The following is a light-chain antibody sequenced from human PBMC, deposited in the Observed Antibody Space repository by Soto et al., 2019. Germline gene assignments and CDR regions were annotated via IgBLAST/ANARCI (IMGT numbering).Light chain of an antibody. Sequence: DIVMTQSPDSLAVSLGERATVNCKSSQSVLHRSSNKNFLAWYQQKPGQPPKLLISWASTRESGVPDRFSGSGSETDFALTISSLQAEDVAVYFCQHYYNTPWTFGQGTKVEGK. CDR1: QSVLHRSSNKNF. CDR2: WAS. V-gene: IGKV4-1*01. J-gene: IGKJ1*01. CDR3: QHYYNTPWT.